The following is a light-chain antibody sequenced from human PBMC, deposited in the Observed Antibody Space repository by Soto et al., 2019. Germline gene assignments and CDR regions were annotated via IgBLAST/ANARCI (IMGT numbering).Light chain of an antibody. J-gene: IGKJ1*01. V-gene: IGKV3-15*01. Sequence: IVMTQSPATLSVSPGERATLSCRASQNIYSNIAWYQQRPGQAPRLLIYRASTRATGVPARFSGSGFGTEFTLTISSLQSEDFGVYYCQQYNNWPRTFGQGTKVDIK. CDR1: QNIYSN. CDR3: QQYNNWPRT. CDR2: RAS.